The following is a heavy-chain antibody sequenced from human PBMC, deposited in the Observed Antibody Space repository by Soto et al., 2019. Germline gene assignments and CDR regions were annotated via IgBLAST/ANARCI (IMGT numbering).Heavy chain of an antibody. Sequence: QVQLVESGGGVVQPGRSLRISCAASGFTFSSYGMHWVRQAPGKGLEWVAVISYDGSNKYYADSVKGRFTISRDNSKNTLYLQMNSLRAEDTAVYYCAKDVLRFLEWLAFYGMDVWGRGTTVTVSS. D-gene: IGHD3-3*01. CDR3: AKDVLRFLEWLAFYGMDV. J-gene: IGHJ6*02. CDR2: ISYDGSNK. CDR1: GFTFSSYG. V-gene: IGHV3-30*18.